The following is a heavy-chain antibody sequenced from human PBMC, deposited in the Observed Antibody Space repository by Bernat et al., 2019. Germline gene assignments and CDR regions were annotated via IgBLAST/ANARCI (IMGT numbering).Heavy chain of an antibody. CDR3: AKRIYGGNDDAFDI. V-gene: IGHV3-30*18. Sequence: QVQLVESGGGVVQPGRSLRLSCAASGFTFSSYGMHWVRQAPGKGLEWVAVISYDGSNKYYADSVKGQFTISRDNSKNTLYLQMNSLRAEDTAVYYCAKRIYGGNDDAFDIWGQGTMVTVSS. J-gene: IGHJ3*02. CDR2: ISYDGSNK. CDR1: GFTFSSYG. D-gene: IGHD4-23*01.